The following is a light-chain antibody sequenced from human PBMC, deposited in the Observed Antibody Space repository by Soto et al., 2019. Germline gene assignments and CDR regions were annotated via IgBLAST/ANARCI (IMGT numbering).Light chain of an antibody. J-gene: IGKJ2*01. Sequence: ELVLTQSQGTLSLSPGERATLSCRASRSLRNNYIAWYQQKLGQAPRLLIYDASIRATGVPDSFSGSGSGADLSLAISSLEREALALYHCQQYDDSPRPFGKGSGLASK. CDR2: DAS. V-gene: IGKV3-20*01. CDR3: QQYDDSPRP. CDR1: RSLRNNY.